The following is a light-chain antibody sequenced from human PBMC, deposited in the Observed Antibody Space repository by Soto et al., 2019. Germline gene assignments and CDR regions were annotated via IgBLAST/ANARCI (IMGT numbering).Light chain of an antibody. V-gene: IGKV3-11*01. CDR3: QQRSNWLT. J-gene: IGKJ4*01. Sequence: EIVLTQSPATLSLSPGERATLSCRASQSVSSYLAWYQQKPGQAPRLLIYDASNRATSIPARFSGSGSGTDFTLTISSLEPEDFAGYYCQQRSNWLTFGGGTKVEIK. CDR2: DAS. CDR1: QSVSSY.